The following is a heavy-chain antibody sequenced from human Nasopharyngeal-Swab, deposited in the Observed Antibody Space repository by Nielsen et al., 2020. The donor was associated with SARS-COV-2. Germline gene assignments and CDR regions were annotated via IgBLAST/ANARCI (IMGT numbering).Heavy chain of an antibody. D-gene: IGHD2-2*01. CDR1: GFTFSTYA. CDR2: ISYDGSLK. J-gene: IGHJ4*02. Sequence: GGSLRLSCAASGFTFSTYALHWVRQAPGKGLEWVAVISYDGSLKYYANSVKGRFSISRDNSRNTLYLHMNRLRTDDTGVFYCATEGRSTDFNYWGRGTLVTVSS. V-gene: IGHV3-30-3*01. CDR3: ATEGRSTDFNY.